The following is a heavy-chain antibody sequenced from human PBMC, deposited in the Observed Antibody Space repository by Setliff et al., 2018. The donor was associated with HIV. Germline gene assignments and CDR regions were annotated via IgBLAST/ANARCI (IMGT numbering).Heavy chain of an antibody. Sequence: PSETLSLTCTVSGGAISSRSYYWGWIRQPPGKGLEWIGSIYYSGSTYYNPSLKSRVTISLDTSKNQFSLKLSSVTAADTAVYYCARDLVAAFDIWGQGTMVTVSS. J-gene: IGHJ3*02. V-gene: IGHV4-39*07. CDR1: GGAISSRSYY. CDR3: ARDLVAAFDI. CDR2: IYYSGST.